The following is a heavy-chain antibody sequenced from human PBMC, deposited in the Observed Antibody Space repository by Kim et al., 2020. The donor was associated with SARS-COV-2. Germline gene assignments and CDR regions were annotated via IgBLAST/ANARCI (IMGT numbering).Heavy chain of an antibody. J-gene: IGHJ6*02. Sequence: GRFTISRDNAKNSLYLQMNSLRAEDTAVYYCARDFVQHSSYGYYYYGMDVWGQGTTVTVSS. CDR3: ARDFVQHSSYGYYYYGMDV. D-gene: IGHD6-19*01. V-gene: IGHV3-11*06.